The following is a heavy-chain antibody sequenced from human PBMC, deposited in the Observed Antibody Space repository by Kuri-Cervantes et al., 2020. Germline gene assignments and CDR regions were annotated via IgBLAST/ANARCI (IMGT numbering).Heavy chain of an antibody. CDR3: ASLIAVTGTPAAYFDY. D-gene: IGHD6-19*01. Sequence: SESLSLTCTVSSPSVSSGSYYWTWIRQPPGKGLEWIGYFYYTGSTNYNPTLKTRVTKTVDTSKNQFSLRLNSVTAAVTAIYYCASLIAVTGTPAAYFDYWGQGIPVTVSS. CDR2: FYYTGST. V-gene: IGHV4-61*01. CDR1: SPSVSSGSYY. J-gene: IGHJ4*02.